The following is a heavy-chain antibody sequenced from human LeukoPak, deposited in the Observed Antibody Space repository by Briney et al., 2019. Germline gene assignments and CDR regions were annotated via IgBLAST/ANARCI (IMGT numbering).Heavy chain of an antibody. CDR1: GFMFDDYA. J-gene: IGHJ4*02. D-gene: IGHD3-22*01. CDR2: ISWNSGRR. V-gene: IGHV3-9*01. CDR3: AKWTSYYYDSSGYFDY. Sequence: GGSLRLSCAASGFMFDDYAMHWVRHAPGKGLEWVSGISWNSGRRVYADSVKGRFTISRDNAKNSLYLQMNSLRAEDTALYYCAKWTSYYYDSSGYFDYWGQGTLVTVSS.